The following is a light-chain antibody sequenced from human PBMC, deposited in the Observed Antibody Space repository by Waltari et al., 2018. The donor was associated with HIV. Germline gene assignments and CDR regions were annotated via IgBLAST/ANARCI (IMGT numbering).Light chain of an antibody. CDR2: EVS. CDR3: ASWDDSLKAYI. J-gene: IGLJ1*01. Sequence: QSALTQPASVSGSPGQSITISCTGTSSDVGGYNYVSWYQQHPGKAPKLMIYEVSNRPSGVSNRFSGSKSGTSASLAISGVQSGDEADYYCASWDDSLKAYIFGTGTKVTVL. CDR1: SSDVGGYNY. V-gene: IGLV2-14*01.